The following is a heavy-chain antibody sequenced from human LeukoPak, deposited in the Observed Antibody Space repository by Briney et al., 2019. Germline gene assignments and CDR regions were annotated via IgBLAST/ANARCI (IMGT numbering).Heavy chain of an antibody. Sequence: GGSLRLSCAASGFTFSSYWMSWVRQAPGKGLEWVANIKQDGSEKYYVDSVKGRFTISRDNAKNSLYLQMNSLRAEDTAVYYCAREDMSSTIQLDYWGQGTLVTVSS. CDR1: GFTFSSYW. J-gene: IGHJ4*02. V-gene: IGHV3-7*01. CDR2: IKQDGSEK. D-gene: IGHD5-18*01. CDR3: AREDMSSTIQLDY.